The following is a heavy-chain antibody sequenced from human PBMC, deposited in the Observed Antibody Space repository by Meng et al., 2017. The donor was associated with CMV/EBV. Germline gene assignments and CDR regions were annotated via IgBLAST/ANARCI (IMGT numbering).Heavy chain of an antibody. D-gene: IGHD2-2*02. CDR1: GGTFSSYA. Sequence: SVKVSCKASGGTFSSYAISWVRQAPGQGLEWMGGIIPIFGTANYAQKFQGRVTITTDESTSTAYMELSSLRSEDTAVCYCARGYCSSTSCYTSYYYYGMDVWGQGTTVTVSS. CDR3: ARGYCSSTSCYTSYYYYGMDV. J-gene: IGHJ6*02. CDR2: IIPIFGTA. V-gene: IGHV1-69*05.